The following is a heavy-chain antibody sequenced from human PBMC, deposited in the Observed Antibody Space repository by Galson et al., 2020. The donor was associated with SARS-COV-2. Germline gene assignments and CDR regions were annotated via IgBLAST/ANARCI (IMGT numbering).Heavy chain of an antibody. CDR3: ARQWGPTYYYDSSGYFDAFDI. CDR1: GGTFSSYA. V-gene: IGHV1-69*05. D-gene: IGHD3-22*01. Sequence: SVKVSCKASGGTFSSYAISWVRQAPGQGLEWMGGIIPIFGTANYAQKFQGRVTITRDTSASTAYMELSSLRSEDTAVYYCARQWGPTYYYDSSGYFDAFDIWGQGTMVTVSS. J-gene: IGHJ3*02. CDR2: IIPIFGTA.